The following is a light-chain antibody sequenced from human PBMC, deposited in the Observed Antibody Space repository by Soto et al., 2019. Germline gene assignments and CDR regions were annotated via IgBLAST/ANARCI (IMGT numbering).Light chain of an antibody. J-gene: IGLJ2*01. V-gene: IGLV1-40*01. CDR2: GNS. CDR3: QSYDSSLSVV. Sequence: QSALTQPPSVSGAPGQRGTISCTGSSSNIGAGYDVHWYQQLPGTAPKLLIYGNSNRPSGVPDRFSGSKSGTSASLAITGLQAEDEADYYCQSYDSSLSVVFGGGTKVTVL. CDR1: SSNIGAGYD.